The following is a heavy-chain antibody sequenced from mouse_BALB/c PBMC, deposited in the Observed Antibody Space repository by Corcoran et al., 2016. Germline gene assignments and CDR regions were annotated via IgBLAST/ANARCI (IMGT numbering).Heavy chain of an antibody. J-gene: IGHJ2*01. V-gene: IGHV1S136*01. CDR2: INPYNDGT. CDR1: GYTFTSYV. D-gene: IGHD2-2*01. Sequence: EVQLQQSGPALVKPGASVKMSCKASGYTFTSYVMHWVKQKPGQGLEWIGYINPYNDGTKYNEKFKGKATLTSDKSSSTAYMELSSLTSEDSAVYYCGRGWGYAGFDYWGQGTTLTVSS. CDR3: GRGWGYAGFDY.